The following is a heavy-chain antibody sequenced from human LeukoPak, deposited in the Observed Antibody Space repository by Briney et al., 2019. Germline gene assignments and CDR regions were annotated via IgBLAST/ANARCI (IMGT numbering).Heavy chain of an antibody. CDR3: ARDGDYY. CDR2: IKQDGSET. J-gene: IGHJ4*02. CDR1: GFSLGDYW. V-gene: IGHV3-7*01. Sequence: AGGSLRLSCAASGFSLGDYWMNWVRQAPGKGLEWLATIKQDGSETHYLDSVKGRFTISRDNAKNSLYLQMNSLRAEDTAVYYCARDGDYYWGQGTLVTVSS.